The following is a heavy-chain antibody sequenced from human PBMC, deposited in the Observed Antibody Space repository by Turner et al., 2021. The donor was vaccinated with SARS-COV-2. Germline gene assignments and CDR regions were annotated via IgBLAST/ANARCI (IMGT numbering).Heavy chain of an antibody. Sequence: QLQLQESCPGLVKPSETLSLTCTVSGGSISSSSYYWGWIRQPPGKGLEWIGSIYYSGTTYYNPSLKSRVTISVDTSKNQFSLKLSSVTAADTAVYYCARYRSGYRTDDAFDIWGQGTMVTISS. V-gene: IGHV4-39*01. D-gene: IGHD3-3*01. J-gene: IGHJ3*02. CDR3: ARYRSGYRTDDAFDI. CDR1: GGSISSSSYY. CDR2: IYYSGTT.